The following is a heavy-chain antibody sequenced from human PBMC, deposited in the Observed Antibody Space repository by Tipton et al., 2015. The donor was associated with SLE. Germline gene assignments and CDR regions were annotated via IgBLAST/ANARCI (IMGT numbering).Heavy chain of an antibody. CDR3: ARGKGSSSWYYFDY. CDR1: GGSISSHY. D-gene: IGHD6-13*01. J-gene: IGHJ4*02. CDR2: IYYSGST. Sequence: GLVKPSETLSLTCTVSGGSISSHYWSWIRQPPGKGLEWIGYIYYSGSTNYNPSLKSRVTISVDTSKNQFSLKLSSVTAADTAVYYCARGKGSSSWYYFDYWGQGTLVTVSS. V-gene: IGHV4-59*11.